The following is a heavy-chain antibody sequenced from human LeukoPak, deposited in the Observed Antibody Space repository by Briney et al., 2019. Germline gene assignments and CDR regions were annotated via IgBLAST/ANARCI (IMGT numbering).Heavy chain of an antibody. D-gene: IGHD2-2*01. Sequence: GASLKISCKGSGYSFTNYWIGWVRQVPGKSLEWMGIIYPGDSNTRYSPSFQGQVTISADKSITTAYLQWSSLKASDTAIYYCARGPYCSSTSCYSPYYSYYMDVWGKGTTVTVS. J-gene: IGHJ6*03. V-gene: IGHV5-51*01. CDR2: IYPGDSNT. CDR3: ARGPYCSSTSCYSPYYSYYMDV. CDR1: GYSFTNYW.